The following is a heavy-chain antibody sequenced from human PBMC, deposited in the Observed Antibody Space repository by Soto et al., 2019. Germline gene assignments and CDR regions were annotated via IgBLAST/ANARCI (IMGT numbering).Heavy chain of an antibody. V-gene: IGHV1-8*01. Sequence: ASVKVSCKASGYTFTSYDINWVRQATGQGLEWMGWMNPNSGNTGYAQKFQGRVTMTRNTSISTAYMELSSLRSEDTAVYYCAREGTCSSTSCPTYFSFGMDVWGQGTTVTVSS. CDR2: MNPNSGNT. CDR1: GYTFTSYD. D-gene: IGHD2-2*01. CDR3: AREGTCSSTSCPTYFSFGMDV. J-gene: IGHJ6*02.